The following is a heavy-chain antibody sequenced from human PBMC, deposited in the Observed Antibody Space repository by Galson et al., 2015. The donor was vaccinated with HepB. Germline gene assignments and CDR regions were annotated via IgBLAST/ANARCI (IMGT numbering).Heavy chain of an antibody. J-gene: IGHJ4*02. CDR1: GFIFSDYY. V-gene: IGHV3-11*06. CDR2: ISSSDTYT. CDR3: ARVGRYYDSSGFYYFDY. Sequence: SLRLSCAASGFIFSDYYMSWIRQAPGKGLEWVSHISSSDTYTHYADSVKGRLTTSRDNAKNSLYLQMNNLRAEDTAVYYCARVGRYYDSSGFYYFDYWGQGTLVTVSS. D-gene: IGHD3-22*01.